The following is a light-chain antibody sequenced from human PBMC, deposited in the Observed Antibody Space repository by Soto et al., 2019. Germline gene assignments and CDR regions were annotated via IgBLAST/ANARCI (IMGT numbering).Light chain of an antibody. CDR2: DVT. J-gene: IGLJ1*01. CDR1: RTDVDGYDY. Sequence: QSALTQPASVSGSPGQSIAISCTGVRTDVDGYDYVSWYQQHPGQAPQLIIYDVTYRPSGASHRFSGSKSGNTASLTISGLQAEDEADYYCSSYTTNSTYVFGTGTKVTVL. V-gene: IGLV2-14*03. CDR3: SSYTTNSTYV.